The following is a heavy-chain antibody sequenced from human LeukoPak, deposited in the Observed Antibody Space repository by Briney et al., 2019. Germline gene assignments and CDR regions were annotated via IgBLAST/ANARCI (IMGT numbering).Heavy chain of an antibody. Sequence: SETLSLTCTVSGGSLSSYYWSWIRQPPGKGLEWIGYIYYSGSTNYNPSLKSRVTISVDTSKNQFSLKLSSVTAADTAVYYCARVCSDYYFDYWGQGTLVTVSS. V-gene: IGHV4-59*01. CDR1: GGSLSSYY. J-gene: IGHJ4*02. CDR2: IYYSGST. D-gene: IGHD3-10*02. CDR3: ARVCSDYYFDY.